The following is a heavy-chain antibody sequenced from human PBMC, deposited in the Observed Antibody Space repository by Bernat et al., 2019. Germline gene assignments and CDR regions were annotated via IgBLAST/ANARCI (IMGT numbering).Heavy chain of an antibody. CDR2: IKEDGSEK. J-gene: IGHJ4*02. CDR1: GFTFSSYW. CDR3: ARDSQIGELSQD. V-gene: IGHV3-7*01. D-gene: IGHD3-10*01. Sequence: EVQLVESGGGLVQPGGSLRLSCAASGFTFSSYWMSWVRQAPGKGLEWVANIKEDGSEKYYVDSVKGRFTIPRDNAKNSRYLQMNSLRAEDTAVYDCARDSQIGELSQDWGQGTLVTVSS.